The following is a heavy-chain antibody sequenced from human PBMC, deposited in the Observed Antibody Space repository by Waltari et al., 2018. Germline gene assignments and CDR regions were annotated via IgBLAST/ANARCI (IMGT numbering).Heavy chain of an antibody. CDR2: ISWNSGSI. J-gene: IGHJ3*02. V-gene: IGHV3-9*03. CDR3: AKGYYYDSSGYSDAFDI. CDR1: GFTFDDYA. Sequence: EVQLVESGGGLVQPGRSLRLSCAASGFTFDDYAMHWVRQAPGKGLEWVSGISWNSGSIGYAHSVKGRFTISRDNAKNSLYLQMNSLRAEDMALYYCAKGYYYDSSGYSDAFDIWGQGTMVTVSS. D-gene: IGHD3-22*01.